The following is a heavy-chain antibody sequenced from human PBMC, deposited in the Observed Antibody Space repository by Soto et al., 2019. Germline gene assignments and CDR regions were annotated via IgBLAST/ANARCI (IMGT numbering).Heavy chain of an antibody. CDR2: INHSGST. V-gene: IGHV4-34*01. J-gene: IGHJ3*02. D-gene: IGHD3-3*01. CDR3: ASSGYYSDAFDI. CDR1: GGSFSGYY. Sequence: QVQLQQWGAGLLKPSETLSLTCAVYGGSFSGYYWSWIRQPPGKGLEWIGEINHSGSTNYNPSLKSRVTISVDTSKNQFSLKLSSVTAADTAVYYCASSGYYSDAFDIWGQGTMVTVSS.